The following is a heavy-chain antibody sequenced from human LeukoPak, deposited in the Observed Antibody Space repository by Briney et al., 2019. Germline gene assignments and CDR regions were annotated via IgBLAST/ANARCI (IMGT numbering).Heavy chain of an antibody. CDR2: MNPNSGNT. V-gene: IGHV1-8*01. Sequence: ASVKVSCKASGYTFTSYDINWVRQATGQGLEWMGWMNPNSGNTGYAQKFQGRVTMTRNTSISTAYMELSSLRSEDTAVYYCARDLLYYDILTGYPLYYYYYGMDVWGQGTTVTASS. D-gene: IGHD3-9*01. CDR3: ARDLLYYDILTGYPLYYYYYGMDV. CDR1: GYTFTSYD. J-gene: IGHJ6*02.